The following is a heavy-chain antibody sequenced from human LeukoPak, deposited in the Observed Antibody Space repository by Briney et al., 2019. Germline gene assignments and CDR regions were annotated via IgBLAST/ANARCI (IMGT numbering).Heavy chain of an antibody. CDR1: GGTFSSYA. V-gene: IGHV1-18*01. Sequence: ASVKVSCEASGGTFSSYAITWVRQAPGQGLEWMGWISAYNGDTNYAQRFRGRITMTTDTSTATAYMELRSLRSDDTAVYYCATLGDVLRLFPLISLDGMDVWGQGTTVTVSS. CDR3: ATLGDVLRLFPLISLDGMDV. D-gene: IGHD3-3*01. J-gene: IGHJ6*02. CDR2: ISAYNGDT.